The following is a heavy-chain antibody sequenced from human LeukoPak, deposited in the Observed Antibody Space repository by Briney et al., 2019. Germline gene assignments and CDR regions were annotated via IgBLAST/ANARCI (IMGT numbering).Heavy chain of an antibody. CDR3: ARDRESHYDFWGGYLFY. CDR1: GFIFSSNY. D-gene: IGHD3-3*01. Sequence: GGSLRLSCAASGFIFSSNYMSWVRQAPGKGLEWVSVIYSGGSTYYADSVKGRFTISRDNSKNTLYLQMNSLRAEDTAVYYCARDRESHYDFWGGYLFYWGQGTLVTVSS. CDR2: IYSGGST. V-gene: IGHV3-53*01. J-gene: IGHJ4*02.